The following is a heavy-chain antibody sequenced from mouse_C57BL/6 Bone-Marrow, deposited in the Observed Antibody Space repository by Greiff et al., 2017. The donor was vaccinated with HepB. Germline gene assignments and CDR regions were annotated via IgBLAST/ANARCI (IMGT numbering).Heavy chain of an antibody. Sequence: EVQGVESGGDLVKPGGSLKLSCAASGFTFSSYGMSWVRQTPDKRLEWVATISSGGSYTYYPDSVKGRFTISRDNAKNTLYLQMSSLKSEDTAMYYCGRGSYYDYDSCDFDVWGTGTTVTVSS. J-gene: IGHJ1*03. D-gene: IGHD2-4*01. CDR2: ISSGGSYT. CDR3: GRGSYYDYDSCDFDV. V-gene: IGHV5-6*01. CDR1: GFTFSSYG.